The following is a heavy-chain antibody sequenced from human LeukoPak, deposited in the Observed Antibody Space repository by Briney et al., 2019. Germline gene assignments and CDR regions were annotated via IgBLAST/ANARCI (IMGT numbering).Heavy chain of an antibody. D-gene: IGHD3-10*01. CDR3: AKPPTGSGTYYLDY. V-gene: IGHV3-66*04. Sequence: GGSLRLSCAASGFTVSSNYMSWVRQAPGKGLEWVPVIYSGGSTYYADSVKGRFTISRDNSKNTLYLQMNSLRAEDTAVFYCAKPPTGSGTYYLDYWGQGVLVTVSS. CDR1: GFTVSSNY. CDR2: IYSGGST. J-gene: IGHJ4*02.